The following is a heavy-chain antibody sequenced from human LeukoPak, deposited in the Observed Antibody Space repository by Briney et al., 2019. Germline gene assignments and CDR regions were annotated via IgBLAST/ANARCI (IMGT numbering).Heavy chain of an antibody. CDR1: GFTFTRHW. V-gene: IGHV3-7*04. D-gene: IGHD4-23*01. CDR3: AKDYGGNSWGAFDI. CDR2: IKEDGSQS. Sequence: GGSLRLSCAASGFTFTRHWMSWVRQAPGRGLEWVANIKEDGSQSYYVASVKGRFTISRDNAKNSLYLQMNSLRAEDTAVYYCAKDYGGNSWGAFDIWGQGTMVTVSS. J-gene: IGHJ3*02.